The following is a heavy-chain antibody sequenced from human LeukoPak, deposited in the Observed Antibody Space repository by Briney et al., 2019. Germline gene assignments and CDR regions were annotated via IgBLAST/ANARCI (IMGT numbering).Heavy chain of an antibody. Sequence: ASVKVSFKSSGYTFTSYGISWVRQAPGQGLEWMGLISAYNGNTNYAQKLQGRVTMTTDTSTSTAYMELRSLRSDDTAVYYCARDTGLQYSGYDHDYWGQGTLVTVSS. V-gene: IGHV1-18*01. CDR1: GYTFTSYG. CDR2: ISAYNGNT. D-gene: IGHD5-12*01. J-gene: IGHJ4*02. CDR3: ARDTGLQYSGYDHDY.